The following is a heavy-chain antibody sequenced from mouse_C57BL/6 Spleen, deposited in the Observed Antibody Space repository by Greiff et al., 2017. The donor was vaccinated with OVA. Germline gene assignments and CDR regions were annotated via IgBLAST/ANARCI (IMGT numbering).Heavy chain of an antibody. CDR1: GYTFTSYW. CDR3: ARRLEDYAMDY. Sequence: QVQLKQPGAELVRPGSSVKLSCKASGYTFTSYWMHWVKQRPIQGLEWIGNIDPSDSETHYNQKFKDKATLTVDKSSSTAYMQLSSLTSEDSAVYYCARRLEDYAMDYWGQGTSVTVSS. V-gene: IGHV1-52*01. CDR2: IDPSDSET. J-gene: IGHJ4*01.